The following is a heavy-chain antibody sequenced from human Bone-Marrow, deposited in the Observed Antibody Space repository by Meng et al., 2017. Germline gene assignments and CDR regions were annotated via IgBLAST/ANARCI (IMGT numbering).Heavy chain of an antibody. D-gene: IGHD4-23*01. V-gene: IGHV3-30*04. CDR1: GFTFSSYA. CDR3: ARVGYDGNSDYFDY. Sequence: GESLKISCAASGFTFSSYAMHWVRQAPGQGLEWVAVISYDGSNKYYADSVKGRFTISRDNSKNTLYLQMNSLRAEDTAVYYCARVGYDGNSDYFDYWGQGTLVTFSS. J-gene: IGHJ4*02. CDR2: ISYDGSNK.